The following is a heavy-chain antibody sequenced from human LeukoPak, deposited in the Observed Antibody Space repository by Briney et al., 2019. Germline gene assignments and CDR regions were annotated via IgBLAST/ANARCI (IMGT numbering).Heavy chain of an antibody. Sequence: SETLSLTCTVSGGSIRSYYWSWIRQPPGKGLEWIGYIYSSGSTIYNPSLKYRVTISVDTSKNQFSLNLSSVSAADTAVYYCARRNYYGLERPGSWFDPWGQGTLVTVSS. V-gene: IGHV4-59*08. J-gene: IGHJ5*02. CDR1: GGSIRSYY. D-gene: IGHD3-10*01. CDR2: IYSSGST. CDR3: ARRNYYGLERPGSWFDP.